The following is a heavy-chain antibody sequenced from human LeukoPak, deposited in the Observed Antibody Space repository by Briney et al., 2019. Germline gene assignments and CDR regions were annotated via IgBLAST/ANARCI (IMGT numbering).Heavy chain of an antibody. D-gene: IGHD4-17*01. Sequence: GESLKISCKGSGYSFTNYWIGWVRQMPGKGLEWMGIIYPGDSDTRYSPSFQGQVTISVDKAINTAYLQWSSLKASDTAMYYCARPQYGAADYWGLGTLVTVSS. CDR2: IYPGDSDT. CDR1: GYSFTNYW. CDR3: ARPQYGAADY. V-gene: IGHV5-51*01. J-gene: IGHJ4*02.